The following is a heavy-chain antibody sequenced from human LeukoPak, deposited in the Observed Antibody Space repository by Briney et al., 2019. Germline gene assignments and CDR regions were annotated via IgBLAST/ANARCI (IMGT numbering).Heavy chain of an antibody. V-gene: IGHV3-21*01. Sequence: GGSLRLSCAASGFTFSTYSMNWVRQAPGKGLEWVSSISSSSYIYYTNSVKGRFTISRDNAMNLLFLQMNSLRAEDTAVYYCARSTLIAPRGAFDFWGQGTMVSVSS. D-gene: IGHD2-21*01. CDR1: GFTFSTYS. CDR3: ARSTLIAPRGAFDF. J-gene: IGHJ3*01. CDR2: ISSSSYI.